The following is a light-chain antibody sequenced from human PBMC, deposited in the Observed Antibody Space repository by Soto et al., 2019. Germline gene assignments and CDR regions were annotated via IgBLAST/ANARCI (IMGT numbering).Light chain of an antibody. V-gene: IGKV3-15*01. CDR2: AAS. J-gene: IGKJ1*01. CDR1: QSVHNI. Sequence: EIVMTQSPATLSVSPGERATLSCRASQSVHNILAWYQQKPGQAPRLLIYAASTRATGIPARFSGSGSGTEFTLTISSLQSEDFAVYYCQQYTVWPGTFGQGTKVDI. CDR3: QQYTVWPGT.